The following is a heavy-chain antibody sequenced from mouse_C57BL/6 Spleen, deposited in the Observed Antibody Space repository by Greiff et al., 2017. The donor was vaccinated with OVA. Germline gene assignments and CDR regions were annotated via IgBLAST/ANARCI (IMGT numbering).Heavy chain of an antibody. V-gene: IGHV14-4*01. Sequence: VQLQQSGAELVRPGASVKLSCTASGFNIKDDYMHWVKQRPEQGLEWIGWIDPENGDTEYASKFQGKATITADTSSNTAYLQLSSLTSEDTAVYYCTTWDYYGSSWGYWGQGTTLTVSS. CDR3: TTWDYYGSSWGY. J-gene: IGHJ2*01. D-gene: IGHD1-1*01. CDR2: IDPENGDT. CDR1: GFNIKDDY.